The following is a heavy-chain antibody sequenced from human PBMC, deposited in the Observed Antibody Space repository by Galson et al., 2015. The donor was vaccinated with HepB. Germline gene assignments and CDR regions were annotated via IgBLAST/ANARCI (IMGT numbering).Heavy chain of an antibody. CDR1: GFTFSSYG. Sequence: SLRLSCAASGFTFSSYGMHWVRQAPGKGLEWVAVISYDGSNKYYADSVKGRFTISRDNSKNTPYLQMNSLRAEDTAVYYCAKDYFTMVRGTCMDVWGQGTTVTVSS. V-gene: IGHV3-30*18. CDR2: ISYDGSNK. D-gene: IGHD3-10*01. J-gene: IGHJ6*02. CDR3: AKDYFTMVRGTCMDV.